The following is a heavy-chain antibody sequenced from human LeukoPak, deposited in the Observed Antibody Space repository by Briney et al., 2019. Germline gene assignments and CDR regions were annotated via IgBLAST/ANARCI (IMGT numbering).Heavy chain of an antibody. CDR2: INPSGGST. D-gene: IGHD1-26*01. V-gene: IGHV1-46*03. CDR3: AREASGSYFDY. Sequence: ASVKVSCKASGYTFASYYMHWVRQAPGQGLEWMGIINPSGGSTNYAQKFQGRVTMTRDTSTSTVYMELSSLRSEDTAVYYCAREASGSYFDYWGQGTLVTVSS. J-gene: IGHJ4*02. CDR1: GYTFASYY.